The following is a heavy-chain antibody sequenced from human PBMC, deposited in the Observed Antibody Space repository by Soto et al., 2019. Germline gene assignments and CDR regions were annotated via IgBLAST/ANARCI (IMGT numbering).Heavy chain of an antibody. CDR1: GDSVSNNGAT. Sequence: PSQTLSLTCGICGDSVSNNGATWNWIRQSPSRGLEWLGRAYYRSRWLYDYATSVRGRITINPDTSKNQFSLQLNSVTPEDTAVYYCARDPPAFNSGFDYWGQGTLVTVSS. CDR3: ARDPPAFNSGFDY. CDR2: AYYRSRWLY. V-gene: IGHV6-1*01. D-gene: IGHD1-26*01. J-gene: IGHJ4*02.